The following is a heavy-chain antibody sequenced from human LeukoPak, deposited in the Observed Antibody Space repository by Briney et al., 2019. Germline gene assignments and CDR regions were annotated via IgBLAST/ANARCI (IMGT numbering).Heavy chain of an antibody. J-gene: IGHJ4*02. Sequence: ASVKVSCKASGYTFSTYGISWVRQAPGQGLEWMGWISPYNDNTEYAQKFQGRVTMTTDTSTSTVYMELRSLRSVDTAMYYCAKDPPHSSGPNSPCFEFWGQGTLVTVSS. V-gene: IGHV1-18*01. CDR3: AKDPPHSSGPNSPCFEF. D-gene: IGHD6-19*01. CDR1: GYTFSTYG. CDR2: ISPYNDNT.